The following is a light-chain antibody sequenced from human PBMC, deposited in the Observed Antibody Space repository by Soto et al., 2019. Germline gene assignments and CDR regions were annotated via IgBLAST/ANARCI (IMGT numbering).Light chain of an antibody. J-gene: IGKJ4*01. CDR1: QTILHNSNKKNY. Sequence: DIVMTQSPDSLAVSLGERATFNCNSSQTILHNSNKKNYLAWCQQKPGQSPKLLLYWASTRESGVPDRFSGSGSGTVFTLTISSLQAEDVAVYYCQQYYSPPLTFGGGTKVEIK. CDR2: WAS. CDR3: QQYYSPPLT. V-gene: IGKV4-1*01.